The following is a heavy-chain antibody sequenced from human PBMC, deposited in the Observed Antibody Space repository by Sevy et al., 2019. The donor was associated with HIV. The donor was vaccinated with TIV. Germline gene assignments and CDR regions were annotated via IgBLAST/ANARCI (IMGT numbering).Heavy chain of an antibody. CDR1: GFIVSSNQ. V-gene: IGHV3-53*01. CDR2: IYSGGST. Sequence: GGSLRLSCTASGFIVSSNQMSWVRQAPGKGLEWVSVIYSGGSTDYADSVKGRFTISRDNSKNTLYLQINSLRVEDTAVFFCATSTAVPGVAEYFQHWGQGTLVTVSS. J-gene: IGHJ1*01. D-gene: IGHD6-19*01. CDR3: ATSTAVPGVAEYFQH.